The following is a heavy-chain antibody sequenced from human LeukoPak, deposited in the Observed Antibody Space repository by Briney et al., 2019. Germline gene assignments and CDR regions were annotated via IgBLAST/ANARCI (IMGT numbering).Heavy chain of an antibody. J-gene: IGHJ3*02. V-gene: IGHV1-46*01. CDR1: GYTFTSYY. D-gene: IGHD3-22*01. Sequence: ASVKVSCKASGYTFTSYYMHWVRQAPGQGLEWLGIINPSGGSTSYAQKFQGRVTMTRDTSTSTVYMELSSLRSEDTAVYYCARKGSSGYSAFDIRGQGTMVTVSS. CDR2: INPSGGST. CDR3: ARKGSSGYSAFDI.